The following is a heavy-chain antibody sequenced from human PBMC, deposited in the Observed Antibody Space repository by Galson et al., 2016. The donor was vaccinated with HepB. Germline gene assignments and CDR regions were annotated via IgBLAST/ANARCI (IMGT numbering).Heavy chain of an antibody. Sequence: SETLSLTCAVYGGSLSGTYWSWIRQPPGKGLEWIGEINHSGDTNHNPSLKSRIPISVDTSKNQFSLMLSSVTAAATAVYYCARRTLGYCSGGRCQRNYYYYGMDVWGQGTTVTVSS. D-gene: IGHD2-15*01. J-gene: IGHJ6*02. CDR1: GGSLSGTY. V-gene: IGHV4-34*01. CDR3: ARRTLGYCSGGRCQRNYYYYGMDV. CDR2: INHSGDT.